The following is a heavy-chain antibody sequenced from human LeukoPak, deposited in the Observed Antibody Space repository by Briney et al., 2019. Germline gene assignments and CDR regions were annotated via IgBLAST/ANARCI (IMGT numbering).Heavy chain of an antibody. CDR1: GGSITSDSYY. J-gene: IGHJ4*02. V-gene: IGHV4-39*01. D-gene: IGHD5-12*01. CDR2: IKYGGTT. Sequence: SETLFLTCTVSGGSITSDSYYWVWVRQPPGKGLEWTGSIKYGGTTFYSSSLQSRITLSMDASKNQFSLRLTSVTAADTAVYYCARLGTYSGNLFDNWGQGTLVTVSS. CDR3: ARLGTYSGNLFDN.